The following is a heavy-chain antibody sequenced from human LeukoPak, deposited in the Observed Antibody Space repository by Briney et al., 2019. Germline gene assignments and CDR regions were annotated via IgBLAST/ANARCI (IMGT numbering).Heavy chain of an antibody. J-gene: IGHJ5*02. CDR2: IKEDGSEK. Sequence: GASLRLSCVASGFTFSVYWMSWVRQAPGKGLEWVANIKEDGSEKYYVDSVKGRFTISRDNAKNSPYLQMSSLRAEDTAVYYCARGGSWFAPWGQGTLVTVSS. D-gene: IGHD3-10*01. V-gene: IGHV3-7*01. CDR3: ARGGSWFAP. CDR1: GFTFSVYW.